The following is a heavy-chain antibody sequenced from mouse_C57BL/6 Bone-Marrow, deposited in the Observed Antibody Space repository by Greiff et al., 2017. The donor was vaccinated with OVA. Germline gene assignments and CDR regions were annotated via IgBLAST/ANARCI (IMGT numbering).Heavy chain of an antibody. J-gene: IGHJ3*01. Sequence: VMLVESGPGLVQPSQSLSITCTVSGFSLTSYGVHWVRQSPGKGLEWLGVIWSGGSTDYNAAFISRLSISKDNSKSQVFFKMNSLQADDTAIYYCARVGRFAYWGQGTLVTVSA. CDR1: GFSLTSYG. CDR2: IWSGGST. CDR3: ARVGRFAY. V-gene: IGHV2-2*01. D-gene: IGHD1-1*01.